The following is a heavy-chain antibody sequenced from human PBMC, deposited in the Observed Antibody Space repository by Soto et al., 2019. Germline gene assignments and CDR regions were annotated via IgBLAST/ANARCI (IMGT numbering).Heavy chain of an antibody. D-gene: IGHD7-27*01. CDR1: GYRFTTYG. Sequence: ASVKVSCKASGYRFTTYGITWVRLAPGQGLEWLGGISTYNGNTDYTQNLQDRVTMTTETSTSTAYMEVTSLTSDDTAVYYCARGLGTNGLDVWGQGTTVTVSS. CDR3: ARGLGTNGLDV. V-gene: IGHV1-18*04. J-gene: IGHJ6*02. CDR2: ISTYNGNT.